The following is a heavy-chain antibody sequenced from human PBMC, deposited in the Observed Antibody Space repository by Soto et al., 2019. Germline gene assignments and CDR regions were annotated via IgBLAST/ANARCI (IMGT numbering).Heavy chain of an antibody. CDR2: MNPNSGNT. Sequence: ASVKVSCKASGYTFTSYDINWVRQATGQGLEWMGWMNPNSGNTGYAQKFQGRVTMTRNTSISTAYMGLSSLRSEDTAVYYCASNGPTIFGVVISPYGMDVWGQGTTVTVSS. D-gene: IGHD3-3*01. V-gene: IGHV1-8*01. CDR3: ASNGPTIFGVVISPYGMDV. J-gene: IGHJ6*02. CDR1: GYTFTSYD.